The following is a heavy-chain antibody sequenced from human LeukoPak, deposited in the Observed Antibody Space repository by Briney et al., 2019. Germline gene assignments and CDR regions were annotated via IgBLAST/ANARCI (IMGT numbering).Heavy chain of an antibody. V-gene: IGHV4-34*01. Sequence: SETLSLTCAVYGGSFSGYYWSWIRQPPGKGLEWIGEINHSGSTNYNPSLKSRVTISVDTSKNQFSLKLSSVTAADTAVCYCARDEIRNWFDPWGQGTLVTVSS. J-gene: IGHJ5*02. CDR3: ARDEIRNWFDP. CDR1: GGSFSGYY. CDR2: INHSGST.